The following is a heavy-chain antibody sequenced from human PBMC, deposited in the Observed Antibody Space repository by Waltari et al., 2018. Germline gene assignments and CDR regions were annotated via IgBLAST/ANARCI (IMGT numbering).Heavy chain of an antibody. J-gene: IGHJ6*02. V-gene: IGHV1-69*01. CDR1: GGTFSSYA. CDR3: ARTLSYEFWSGYYGMDV. Sequence: QVQLVQSGAEVKKPGSSVKVSCKASGGTFSSYAISWVRQAPGQGLEWMGGIIPIVGTANYEKKCQGRGTITADESTSTAYMELSSLRSEETAVYYCARTLSYEFWSGYYGMDVGGQGTTVTVSS. D-gene: IGHD3-3*01. CDR2: IIPIVGTA.